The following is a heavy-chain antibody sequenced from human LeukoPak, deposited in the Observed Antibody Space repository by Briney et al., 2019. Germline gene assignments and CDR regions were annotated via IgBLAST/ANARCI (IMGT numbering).Heavy chain of an antibody. CDR3: ARGHALLWFGELYNWFDP. Sequence: ASVKVSCKASGYTFTSYDINWVRHATGQGLEWMGWMNPNSGNTGYAQKFQGRVTMTRNTSISTAYMELSSLRSEDTAVYYCARGHALLWFGELYNWFDPWGQGTLVTVSS. V-gene: IGHV1-8*01. D-gene: IGHD3-10*01. CDR1: GYTFTSYD. J-gene: IGHJ5*02. CDR2: MNPNSGNT.